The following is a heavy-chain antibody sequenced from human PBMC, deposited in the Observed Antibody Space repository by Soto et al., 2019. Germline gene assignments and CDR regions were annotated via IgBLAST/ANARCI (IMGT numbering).Heavy chain of an antibody. V-gene: IGHV3-74*01. D-gene: IGHD1-1*01. CDR1: EFTFSSYW. CDR2: INSDGSST. J-gene: IGHJ6*04. CDR3: ARGATMYNWNAPAPDV. Sequence: EVQLVESGGGLVQPGGSLRLSCAASEFTFSSYWMHWVRQVPGKGLEWVSRINSDGSSTSYADSVKGRFTISRDNAKNTLYLQMNSLRVDDTAVYYCARGATMYNWNAPAPDVWGKGTTVTVSS.